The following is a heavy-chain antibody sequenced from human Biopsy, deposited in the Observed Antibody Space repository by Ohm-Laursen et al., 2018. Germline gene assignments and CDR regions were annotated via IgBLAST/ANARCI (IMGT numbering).Heavy chain of an antibody. Sequence: SETLSLTCAVSGDSISNDYWSWIRQSAGQGLEWIGRIHTSGSTNHNLSLKSRVTMSVDTSKNQFSLKLRSVTAADTAVYYCARHAPSYSGSYWRYFDLWGRGTLVTVSS. D-gene: IGHD1-26*01. V-gene: IGHV4-4*07. CDR1: GDSISNDY. J-gene: IGHJ2*01. CDR2: IHTSGST. CDR3: ARHAPSYSGSYWRYFDL.